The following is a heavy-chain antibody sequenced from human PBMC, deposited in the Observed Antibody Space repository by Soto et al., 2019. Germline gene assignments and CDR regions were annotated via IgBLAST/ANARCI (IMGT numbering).Heavy chain of an antibody. CDR3: ARHFRRIAAAGPLDY. CDR2: IYYSGST. V-gene: IGHV4-59*08. Sequence: PSETLSLTCTVSGGSISSYYWSWIRQPPGKGLEWIGYIYYSGSTNYNPSLKSRVTISVDTSKNQFSLKLSSVTAADTAVYYCARHFRRIAAAGPLDYWGQGTLVTVSS. D-gene: IGHD6-13*01. J-gene: IGHJ4*02. CDR1: GGSISSYY.